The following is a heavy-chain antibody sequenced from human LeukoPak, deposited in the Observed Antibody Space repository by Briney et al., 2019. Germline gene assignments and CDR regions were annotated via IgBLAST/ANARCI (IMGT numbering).Heavy chain of an antibody. CDR3: AVQFTWNDHMLV. CDR1: GDSISSGYY. V-gene: IGHV4-38-2*02. D-gene: IGHD1-1*01. J-gene: IGHJ6*03. Sequence: SETLSLTCTVSGDSISSGYYWGWIRQSPGKGLEWIGSIYHNESTFNPSLRGRVTLSVDTSKNNFSLKVTSVTAADTAVYYCAVQFTWNDHMLVWGKGTAVTVSS. CDR2: IYHNEST.